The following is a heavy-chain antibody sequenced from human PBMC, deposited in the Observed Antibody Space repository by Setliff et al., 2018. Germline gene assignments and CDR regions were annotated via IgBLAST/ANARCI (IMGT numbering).Heavy chain of an antibody. CDR3: ARSRTIAVKGGVFAV. V-gene: IGHV4-31*03. J-gene: IGHJ2*01. CDR2: IYYSGST. Sequence: LSLTCSVSGASISSDGYYWSWTRQYPGKGLEWIGYIYYSGSTYYNPSLKSRVTISLDTSENQFSLELTSVTAADTAVYYCARSRTIAVKGGVFAVWGRGTLVTVSS. D-gene: IGHD6-19*01. CDR1: GASISSDGYY.